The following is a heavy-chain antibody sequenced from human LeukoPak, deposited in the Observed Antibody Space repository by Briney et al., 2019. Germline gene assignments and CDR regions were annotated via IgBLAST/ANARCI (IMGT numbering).Heavy chain of an antibody. D-gene: IGHD6-6*01. CDR3: ARPRREVAALDY. V-gene: IGHV4-4*02. J-gene: IGHJ4*02. CDR1: GGSISSSNW. Sequence: SETLSLTCAVSGGSISSSNWWSWVRQPPGKGLEWIGEIYHSGSTSYNPSLKSRVTISVDKSKNQFSLKLCSVTAADTAIYYCARPRREVAALDYWGQGTLVTVSS. CDR2: IYHSGST.